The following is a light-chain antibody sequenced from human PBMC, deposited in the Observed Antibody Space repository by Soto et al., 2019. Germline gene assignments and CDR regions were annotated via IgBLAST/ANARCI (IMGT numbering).Light chain of an antibody. CDR1: SSDVGGYDY. J-gene: IGLJ1*01. V-gene: IGLV2-14*01. Sequence: QSALTQPASVSGSPGQSITISCTGTSSDVGGYDYVSWYQQHPDKAPKLIVYEVTHRPSGVSNRFSGSKSGNTASLTISGLQAEDEADYYCSSLTSGRTRVFGTGTKLTVL. CDR2: EVT. CDR3: SSLTSGRTRV.